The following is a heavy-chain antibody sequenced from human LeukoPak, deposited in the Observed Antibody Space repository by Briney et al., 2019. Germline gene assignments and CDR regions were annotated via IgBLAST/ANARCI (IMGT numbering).Heavy chain of an antibody. CDR2: ISSSGTTI. CDR3: AKALATRHMDV. CDR1: GFTFRSYD. J-gene: IGHJ6*02. V-gene: IGHV3-48*03. Sequence: PGGSLRLSCAASGFTFRSYDMNWVRQAPGKGLERVSYISSSGTTIYYADSVKGRFTISRDNAKNSLYLQMSSLRAEDTAVYYCAKALATRHMDVWGQGTTVTVSS.